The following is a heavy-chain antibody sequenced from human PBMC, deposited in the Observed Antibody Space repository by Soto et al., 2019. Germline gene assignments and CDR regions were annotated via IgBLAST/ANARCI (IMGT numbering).Heavy chain of an antibody. CDR1: GGAFSSYP. V-gene: IGHV1-69*01. Sequence: QVQLVQSGAEVKKPGSSVKVSCKASGGAFSSYPVTWVRQAPGQGLGWMGGIIPILGTANSAQKFQGRVTITADESTSTAYMELSSRRSEETAVYYCASARGMVGGCFEYWGQGPLVTVSS. J-gene: IGHJ4*02. CDR2: IIPILGTA. D-gene: IGHD3-10*01. CDR3: ASARGMVGGCFEY.